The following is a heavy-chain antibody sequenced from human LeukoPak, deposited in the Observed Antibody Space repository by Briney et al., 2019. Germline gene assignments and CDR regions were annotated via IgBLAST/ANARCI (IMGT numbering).Heavy chain of an antibody. J-gene: IGHJ4*02. V-gene: IGHV4-34*01. D-gene: IGHD2-2*01. CDR1: GGSFSGYY. Sequence: SETLSLTCAVYGGSFSGYYWSWIRQPPGKGLEWIGEINHSGSTNYNPSLKSRVTISVDTSKNQFSLKLSSVTAADTAAYYCARDHASYCSSTSCYSGGDYWGQGTLVTVSS. CDR3: ARDHASYCSSTSCYSGGDY. CDR2: INHSGST.